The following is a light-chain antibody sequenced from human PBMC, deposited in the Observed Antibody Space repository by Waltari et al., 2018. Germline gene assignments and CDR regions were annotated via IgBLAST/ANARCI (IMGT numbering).Light chain of an antibody. CDR3: CSYAGGTISVV. CDR2: DVN. V-gene: IGLV2-14*03. CDR1: SSDVGGYNY. Sequence: QSALTQPASVSGSPGQSITISCTGTSSDVGGYNYVSWYQQLPGKAPKPIIYDVNKRPSGSYLFSGSKSGNTASLTISGLQPEDEGDYYCCSYAGGTISVVFGGGTKLTVL. J-gene: IGLJ2*01.